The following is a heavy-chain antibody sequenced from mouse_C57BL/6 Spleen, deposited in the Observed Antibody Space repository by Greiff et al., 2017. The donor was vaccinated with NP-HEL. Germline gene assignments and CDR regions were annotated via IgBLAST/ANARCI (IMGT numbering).Heavy chain of an antibody. CDR3: AKLYYDYFDY. CDR1: GYSFTGYY. V-gene: IGHV1-42*01. D-gene: IGHD2-4*01. CDR2: INPSTGGT. Sequence: VQLQQSGPELVKPGASVKISCKASGYSFTGYYMNWVKQSPEKSLEWIGEINPSTGGTTYNQKFKAKATLTVDKSCSTAYMQLKSLTSEDSAVYYCAKLYYDYFDYWGQGTTLTVSS. J-gene: IGHJ2*01.